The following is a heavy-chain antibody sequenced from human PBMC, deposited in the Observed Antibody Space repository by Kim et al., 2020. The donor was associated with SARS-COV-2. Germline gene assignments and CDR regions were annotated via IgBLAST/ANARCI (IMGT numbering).Heavy chain of an antibody. CDR3: ASEVATILGWFDP. V-gene: IGHV5-10-1*01. Sequence: YSPSFQGHVTISADKSISTAYLQWSSLKASDTAMYYCASEVATILGWFDPWGQGTLVTVSS. J-gene: IGHJ5*02. D-gene: IGHD5-12*01.